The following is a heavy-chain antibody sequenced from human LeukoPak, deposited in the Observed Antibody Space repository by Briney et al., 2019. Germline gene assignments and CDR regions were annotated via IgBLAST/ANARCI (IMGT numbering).Heavy chain of an antibody. J-gene: IGHJ6*03. Sequence: KPSETLSLTCTVSGGSISNYYWSWIRQPPGKGLEWIGYIYYSGSTKYNPSLKSRVTISVDTSKNQFSLRLSSVTAADTAVYYCARDWGVSARPGYMDVWAKGPPSPSP. D-gene: IGHD6-6*01. CDR1: GGSISNYY. V-gene: IGHV4-59*01. CDR3: ARDWGVSARPGYMDV. CDR2: IYYSGST.